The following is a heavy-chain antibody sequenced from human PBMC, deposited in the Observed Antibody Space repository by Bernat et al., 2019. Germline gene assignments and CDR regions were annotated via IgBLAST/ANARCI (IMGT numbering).Heavy chain of an antibody. CDR3: ARNPPMTWYFDL. V-gene: IGHV3-21*01. Sequence: EVQLVESGGGLVKPGGSLRLSCAASGFTFSSYSMNWVRQAPGKGLEWVSSISSSSSYIYYADSVKGRFTISRDNAKNSLYLQMNSLRAEDTAIYYCARNPPMTWYFDLWGRGTLVTVSS. CDR1: GFTFSSYS. J-gene: IGHJ2*01. CDR2: ISSSSSYI.